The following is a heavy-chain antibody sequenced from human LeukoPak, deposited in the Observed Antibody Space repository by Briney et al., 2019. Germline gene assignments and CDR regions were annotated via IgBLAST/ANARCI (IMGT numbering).Heavy chain of an antibody. J-gene: IGHJ6*03. Sequence: ASVKVSCKASGYTFTSYYMHWVRQAPGQGLEWMGIINPSGGSTSYAQKFQGRVTMTRDTSTSTVYMELSSLRSEDTAVYYCARAPMTTVTTRMYRGPLQYYYYYMDVWGKGTTVTVSS. CDR3: ARAPMTTVTTRMYRGPLQYYYYYMDV. CDR2: INPSGGST. CDR1: GYTFTSYY. D-gene: IGHD4-11*01. V-gene: IGHV1-46*01.